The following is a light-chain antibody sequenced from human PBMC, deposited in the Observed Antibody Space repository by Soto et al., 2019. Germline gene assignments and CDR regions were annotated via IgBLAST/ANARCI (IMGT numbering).Light chain of an antibody. CDR2: EGS. V-gene: IGLV2-23*01. CDR3: CSYAGSSTVV. CDR1: SSDVGSYDL. J-gene: IGLJ2*01. Sequence: QSALTQPASVSGSPGQSITISCTGTSSDVGSYDLVSWYQQHPGKPPQLMIYEGSKRPSGVSNRFSGSKSGNTASLTLSGLQAEDEADYYCCSYAGSSTVVFGGGTKLTVL.